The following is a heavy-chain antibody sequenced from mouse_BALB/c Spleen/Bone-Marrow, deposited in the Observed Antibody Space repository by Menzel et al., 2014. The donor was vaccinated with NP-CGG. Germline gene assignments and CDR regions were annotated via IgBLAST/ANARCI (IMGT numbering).Heavy chain of an antibody. V-gene: IGHV14-3*02. CDR3: ARGLLQYYYAMDY. CDR1: GFNIKDTH. J-gene: IGHJ4*01. Sequence: VRLQQSGAGLVKPGASVKLSCTASGFNIKDTHMHWVKQRPEQGLEWIGRIDPANGNTKYDPKFQGKATITADTSSNTAYLQLSSLTSEDTAVYYCARGLLQYYYAMDYWGQGTSVTVSS. D-gene: IGHD2-3*01. CDR2: IDPANGNT.